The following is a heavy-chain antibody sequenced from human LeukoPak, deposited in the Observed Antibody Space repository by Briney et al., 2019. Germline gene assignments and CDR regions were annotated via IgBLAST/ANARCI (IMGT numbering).Heavy chain of an antibody. CDR2: ISGGST. D-gene: IGHD1-1*01. CDR3: AKDVLGIWIGTWGYMDV. J-gene: IGHJ6*03. V-gene: IGHV3-38-3*01. CDR1: GFTVSSNE. Sequence: GGSLRLSCAASGFTVSSNEVSWVRQAPGKCLEWVSSISGGSTYYADSRKGRFTISRDNSKNTLHLQMNSLRAEDTAVYYCAKDVLGIWIGTWGYMDVWGKGTTVTVSS.